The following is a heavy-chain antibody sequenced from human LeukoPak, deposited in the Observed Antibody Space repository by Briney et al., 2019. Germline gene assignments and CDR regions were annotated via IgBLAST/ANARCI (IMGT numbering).Heavy chain of an antibody. CDR2: LYHSGST. D-gene: IGHD3-3*01. V-gene: IGHV4-34*01. Sequence: SETLSLTCAVYGGSFSGYYWSWIRQPPGKGLEWIGSLYHSGSTYYNPSLKSRVTTSVDTSKNQFSLKLTSVTAADTAVYYCARGENYDFWSGYYFYWSQGTLVTVSS. CDR1: GGSFSGYY. CDR3: ARGENYDFWSGYYFY. J-gene: IGHJ4*02.